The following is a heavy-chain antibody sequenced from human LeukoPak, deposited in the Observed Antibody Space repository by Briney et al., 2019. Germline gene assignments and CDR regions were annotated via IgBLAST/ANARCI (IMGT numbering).Heavy chain of an antibody. CDR3: ARDGSGSWFPLNFFDP. V-gene: IGHV6-1*01. Sequence: QTLSLTCAISGDSVSSNSAAWNWIRQSPSRGLEWLGRTYYRSKWYHEYAVSVKSRITISPDITENQFSLQLNSVTSEDTAVYYCARDGSGSWFPLNFFDPWGQGTRVTVSS. D-gene: IGHD3-10*01. CDR1: GDSVSSNSAA. J-gene: IGHJ5*02. CDR2: TYYRSKWYH.